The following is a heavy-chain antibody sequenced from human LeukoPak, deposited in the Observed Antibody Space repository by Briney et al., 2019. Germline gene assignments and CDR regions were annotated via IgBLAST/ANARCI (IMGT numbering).Heavy chain of an antibody. CDR3: ATSSDSITMVRGSHLLNDY. CDR1: GYTFTGYY. D-gene: IGHD3-10*01. Sequence: ASVKVSCKASGYTFTGYYMHWVRQAPGQGLEWMGWINPNSGGTNYAQKFQGRVTMTRDTSISTAYMELSRLRSDDTAVYYCATSSDSITMVRGSHLLNDYWGQGTLVTVSS. CDR2: INPNSGGT. V-gene: IGHV1-2*02. J-gene: IGHJ4*02.